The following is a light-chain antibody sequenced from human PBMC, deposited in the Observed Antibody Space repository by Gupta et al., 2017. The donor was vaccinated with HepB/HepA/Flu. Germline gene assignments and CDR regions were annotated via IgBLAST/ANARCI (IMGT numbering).Light chain of an antibody. CDR2: SAS. CDR3: QQHYIWPPVT. CDR1: QSIASN. Sequence: EIVMTQSPATVSVSPGERVTLSCRASQSIASNLAWYQQRPGQAPRLLIYSASTRDAGIPARFSGSGYGTEFTLTISSRQSEDFRFYYCQQHYIWPPVTFGGGTKVAIK. J-gene: IGKJ4*01. V-gene: IGKV3-15*01.